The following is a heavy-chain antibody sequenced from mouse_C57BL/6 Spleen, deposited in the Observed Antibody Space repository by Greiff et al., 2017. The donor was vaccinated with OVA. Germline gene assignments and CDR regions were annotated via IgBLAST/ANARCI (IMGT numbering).Heavy chain of an antibody. Sequence: QVQLQQSGAELVKPGASVTLSCKASGYTFTSYWMQWVKQRPGQGLEWIGEIDPSDSYTNYNQKFKGKATLTVDTSSSTAYMQLSSLTSEDSAVYYCARRRYSNYVDYWGKGTTLTVSS. CDR3: ARRRYSNYVDY. V-gene: IGHV1-50*01. D-gene: IGHD2-5*01. J-gene: IGHJ2*01. CDR1: GYTFTSYW. CDR2: IDPSDSYT.